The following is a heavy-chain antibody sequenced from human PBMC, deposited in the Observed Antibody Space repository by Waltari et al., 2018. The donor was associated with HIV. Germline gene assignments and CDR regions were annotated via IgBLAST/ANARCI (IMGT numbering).Heavy chain of an antibody. V-gene: IGHV3-30*02. D-gene: IGHD6-19*01. Sequence: QVQLVESGGGVVQPGGSRRLSCVASEFTFSHYGMHWVRQAPGKGLEWRACIREDGRYTYYEECMKGHVTTPRDNAKVTLYQQTNSLRSEDTAVYYCARSSGGGTSGWFRWGQGTLVTVSS. CDR3: ARSSGGGTSGWFR. CDR2: IREDGRYT. J-gene: IGHJ4*02. CDR1: EFTFSHYG.